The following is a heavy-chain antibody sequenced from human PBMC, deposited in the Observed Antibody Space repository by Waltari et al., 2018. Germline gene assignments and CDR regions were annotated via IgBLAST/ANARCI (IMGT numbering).Heavy chain of an antibody. CDR2: INPNSGGT. Sequence: QVQLVQSGAEVKKPGASVKVSCKASGYTFTGYYMHWVRQAPGQGLEWRGWINPNSGGTNYAQKLQGRVTMTRDTSISTAYMELSRLRSDDTAVYYCASDYYGSGSSFDYWGQGTLVTVSS. J-gene: IGHJ4*02. CDR1: GYTFTGYY. CDR3: ASDYYGSGSSFDY. V-gene: IGHV1-2*02. D-gene: IGHD3-10*01.